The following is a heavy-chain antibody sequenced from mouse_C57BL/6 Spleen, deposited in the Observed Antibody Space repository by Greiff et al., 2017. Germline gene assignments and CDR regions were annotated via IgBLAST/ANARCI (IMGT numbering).Heavy chain of an antibody. CDR1: GYTFTNYW. V-gene: IGHV1-63*01. CDR2: IYPGGGYT. J-gene: IGHJ1*03. D-gene: IGHD1-1*01. Sequence: QVQLQQSGAELVRPGTSVKMSCKASGYTFTNYWIGWAKQRPGNGLEWIGDIYPGGGYTNYNEKFKGKATLTADKSSSTAYMQFSSLTSEDSAIYYCASIAAVGYFDVWGTGTTVTVSS. CDR3: ASIAAVGYFDV.